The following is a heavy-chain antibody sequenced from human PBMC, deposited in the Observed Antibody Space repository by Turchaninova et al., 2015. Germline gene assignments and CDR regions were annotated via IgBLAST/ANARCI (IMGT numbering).Heavy chain of an antibody. J-gene: IGHJ4*02. CDR2: TRSSGSTP. Sequence: QVQLVESGGGLVKPGGSLRLSCAASGFTFSDYYMSWIRQAPGRGLEGVSYTRSSGSTPYNSDSVKARFTISRDNAKTSLYLQMNSLIADDTAVYYCARGTVYTGTYLGYWGQGTLVTVSS. CDR3: ARGTVYTGTYLGY. V-gene: IGHV3-11*04. D-gene: IGHD1-26*01. CDR1: GFTFSDYY.